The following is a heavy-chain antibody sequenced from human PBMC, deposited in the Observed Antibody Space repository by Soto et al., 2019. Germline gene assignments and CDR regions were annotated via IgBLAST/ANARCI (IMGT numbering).Heavy chain of an antibody. CDR1: GFTFSNYW. CDR3: ARSSPLSRSYFDY. V-gene: IGHV3-7*03. J-gene: IGHJ4*02. CDR2: INQDGSEK. Sequence: VGSLRLSCAASGFTFSNYWMSWVRQAPGKGLEWVANINQDGSEKYSVDSAKGRFTISRDNAQNSLYLQMNSLRAEDTAVYYCARSSPLSRSYFDYWGQGALVTVSS.